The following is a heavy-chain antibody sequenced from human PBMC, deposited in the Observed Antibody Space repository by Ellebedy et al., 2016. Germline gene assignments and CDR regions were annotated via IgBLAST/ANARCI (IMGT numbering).Heavy chain of an antibody. CDR1: GGSISNYY. J-gene: IGHJ4*02. V-gene: IGHV4-59*01. CDR2: IYYSGST. CDR3: ARYCSGGSCYFDY. D-gene: IGHD2-15*01. Sequence: GSLRLSXTVSGGSISNYYWSWIRQPPGKGLEWIGYIYYSGSTKYNPSLKSRVTISVDTSKNQFSLKLSSVTAADTAVYYCARYCSGGSCYFDYWGQGTLVTVSS.